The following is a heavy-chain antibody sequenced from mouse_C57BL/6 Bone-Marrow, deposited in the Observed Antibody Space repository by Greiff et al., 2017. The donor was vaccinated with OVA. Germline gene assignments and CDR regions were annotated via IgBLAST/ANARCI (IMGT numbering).Heavy chain of an antibody. CDR2: IYPRSGNT. CDR3: ARRGDGYWAY. Sequence: QVQLQQSGAELARPGASVKLSCKASGYTFTSYGISWVKQRTGQGLEWIGEIYPRSGNTYYNEKFKGKATLTADKSSSTAYMELRSLTSEDSAVYFWARRGDGYWAYWGQGTLVTVSA. V-gene: IGHV1-81*01. J-gene: IGHJ3*01. CDR1: GYTFTSYG. D-gene: IGHD2-3*01.